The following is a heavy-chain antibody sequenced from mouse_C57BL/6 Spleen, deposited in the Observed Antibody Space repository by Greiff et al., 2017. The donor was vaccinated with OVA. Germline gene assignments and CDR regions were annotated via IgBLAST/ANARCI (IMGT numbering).Heavy chain of an antibody. D-gene: IGHD1-2*01. V-gene: IGHV2-5*01. J-gene: IGHJ4*01. Sequence: VQLQQSGPGLVQPSQSLSITCTVSGFSLTSYGVHWVRQSPGKGLEWLGVIWRGGSTDYNAAFMSRLSITKDNSKSQVFFKMNSLQADDTAIYYCAKSPSTTATAMDYWGQGTSVTVSS. CDR3: AKSPSTTATAMDY. CDR2: IWRGGST. CDR1: GFSLTSYG.